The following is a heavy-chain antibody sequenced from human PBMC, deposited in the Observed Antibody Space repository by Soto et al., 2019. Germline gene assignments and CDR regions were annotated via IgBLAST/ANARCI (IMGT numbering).Heavy chain of an antibody. Sequence: GGSLRLSCAASGFTFSSYAMHWVRQAPGKGLEWVAVISYDGSNKYYADSVKGRFTISRDNSKNTLYLQMNSLRAEDTAVYYCARNRQWLVSFDYWGQGTLVTVSS. D-gene: IGHD6-19*01. V-gene: IGHV3-30-3*01. J-gene: IGHJ4*02. CDR2: ISYDGSNK. CDR3: ARNRQWLVSFDY. CDR1: GFTFSSYA.